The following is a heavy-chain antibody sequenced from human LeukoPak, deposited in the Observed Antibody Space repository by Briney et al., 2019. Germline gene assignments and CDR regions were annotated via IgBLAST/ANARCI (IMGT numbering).Heavy chain of an antibody. Sequence: ASVKVSCKASGYTFTSYYMHWVRQAPGQGLEWMGIINPSGGSTSYAQKFQGRVTMTRDTSTSTVYMELSSLRSDDTAVYYCARVGIFGVSYMDVWGKGTTVTVSS. CDR1: GYTFTSYY. V-gene: IGHV1-46*01. CDR3: ARVGIFGVSYMDV. D-gene: IGHD3-3*01. CDR2: INPSGGST. J-gene: IGHJ6*03.